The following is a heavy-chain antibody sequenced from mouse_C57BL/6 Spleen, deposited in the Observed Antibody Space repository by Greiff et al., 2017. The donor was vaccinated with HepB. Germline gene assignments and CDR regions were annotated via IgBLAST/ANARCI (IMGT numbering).Heavy chain of an antibody. J-gene: IGHJ2*01. CDR2: IWAGGST. Sequence: QVQLKESGPGLVAPSQSLSITCTVYGYSFTRYGVHWVRQPPGKGLEWLGLIWAGGSTNYNWALMSRLSISIDNSKSLVFIIMNSLQTDDTALYYCARSKYLARYWGQGTTLTVSS. CDR3: ARSKYLARY. CDR1: GYSFTRYG. D-gene: IGHD5-1*01. V-gene: IGHV2-9*02.